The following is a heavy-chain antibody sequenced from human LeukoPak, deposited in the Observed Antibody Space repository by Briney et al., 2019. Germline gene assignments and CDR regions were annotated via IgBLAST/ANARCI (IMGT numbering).Heavy chain of an antibody. V-gene: IGHV3-13*01. CDR2: MGVTGDT. D-gene: IGHD2-15*01. CDR1: GFTFSKDA. Sequence: GGSLRLSCPASGFTFSKDAFHWFRQAPGKVLGGAAAMGVTGDTYYADSVKGRFTTSREDAANSLYLQMRSLGAGDTALYYCTKEFCGSRAACAGGSYYDFWGRGALVTVSS. CDR3: TKEFCGSRAACAGGSYYDF. J-gene: IGHJ2*01.